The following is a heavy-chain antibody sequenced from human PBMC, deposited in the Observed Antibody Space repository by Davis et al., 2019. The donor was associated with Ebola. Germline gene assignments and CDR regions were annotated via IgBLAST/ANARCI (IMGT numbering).Heavy chain of an antibody. V-gene: IGHV3-48*01. CDR3: AREGKIFGCDS. CDR2: ISSSSAAI. CDR1: NFDFDYYS. D-gene: IGHD3-3*01. J-gene: IGHJ4*02. Sequence: GGSLRLSCPASNFDFDYYSMSWVRQAPGKGLEWVSYISSSSAAIFYADSVKGRFTISRDNAKKSVYLQMNSLRGEDTAVYYCAREGKIFGCDSWGQGALVTVSS.